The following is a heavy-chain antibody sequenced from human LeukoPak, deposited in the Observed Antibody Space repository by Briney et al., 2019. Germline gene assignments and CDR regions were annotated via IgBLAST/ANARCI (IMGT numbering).Heavy chain of an antibody. Sequence: GRSLRLSCAASGFTFDDYAMHWVRQAPGKGLEWVSGISWNSGSIGYADSVKGRFTISRDNAKNSLYLQMNSLRAEDMALYYCEKDTDRNYYDSSGYIDYWDQGTLVTVSS. CDR2: ISWNSGSI. CDR3: EKDTDRNYYDSSGYIDY. CDR1: GFTFDDYA. J-gene: IGHJ4*02. V-gene: IGHV3-9*03. D-gene: IGHD3-22*01.